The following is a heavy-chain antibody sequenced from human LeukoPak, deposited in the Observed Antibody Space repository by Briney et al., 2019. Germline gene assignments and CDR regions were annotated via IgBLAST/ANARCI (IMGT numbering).Heavy chain of an antibody. CDR3: ARVYYHYYYGMDV. CDR2: INPSGGST. V-gene: IGHV1-46*01. CDR1: GYTFTSYY. Sequence: ASVKVSCKAAGYTFTSYYMHWVRQAPGQGLEWMGIINPSGGSTSYAQKFQGRVTMTRDTSTSTVYMELSSLRSEDTAVYYCARVYYHYYYGMDVWGQGTTVTVSS. J-gene: IGHJ6*02.